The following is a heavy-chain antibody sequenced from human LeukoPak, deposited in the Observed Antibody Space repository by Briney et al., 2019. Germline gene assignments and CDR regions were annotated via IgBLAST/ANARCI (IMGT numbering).Heavy chain of an antibody. J-gene: IGHJ4*02. CDR1: GGSISNYY. CDR3: ARDSGFSGTQRGEY. CDR2: IYYSGTT. V-gene: IGHV4-59*01. D-gene: IGHD3/OR15-3a*01. Sequence: SETLSLTCTVSGGSISNYYWNWIRQPPGKGLEWIGYIYYSGTTNYNPSLKSRVSMSVDTSKNQFSLKLSSVTAADTAVYYCARDSGFSGTQRGEYWGQGTLVTVSS.